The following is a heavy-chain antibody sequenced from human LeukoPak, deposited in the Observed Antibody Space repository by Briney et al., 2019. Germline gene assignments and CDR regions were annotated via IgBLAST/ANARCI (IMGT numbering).Heavy chain of an antibody. V-gene: IGHV3-30*18. CDR1: GFTFSSYG. D-gene: IGHD3-22*01. CDR3: AKDQPASFGLFQRPDSSGNGDAFDI. Sequence: GGSLRLSCAASGFTFSSYGMHWVRQAPGKGLEWVAVISYDGSNKYYADSVKGRFTISRDNSKNTLYLQMNSLRAEDTAVYYCAKDQPASFGLFQRPDSSGNGDAFDIWGQGTMVTVSS. J-gene: IGHJ3*02. CDR2: ISYDGSNK.